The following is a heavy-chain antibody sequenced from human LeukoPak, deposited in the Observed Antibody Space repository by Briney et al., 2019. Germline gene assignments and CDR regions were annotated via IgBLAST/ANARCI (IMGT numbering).Heavy chain of an antibody. CDR2: IYYSGST. Sequence: SETLSLTCTVSGGSISSGSYYWSWIRQPAGKGLEWIGYIYYSGSTNYNPSLKSRVTISVDTSKNQFSLKLSSVTAADTAVYYCARLTGFGYWFDPWGQGTLVTVSS. J-gene: IGHJ5*02. D-gene: IGHD1-20*01. CDR1: GGSISSGSYY. CDR3: ARLTGFGYWFDP. V-gene: IGHV4-61*10.